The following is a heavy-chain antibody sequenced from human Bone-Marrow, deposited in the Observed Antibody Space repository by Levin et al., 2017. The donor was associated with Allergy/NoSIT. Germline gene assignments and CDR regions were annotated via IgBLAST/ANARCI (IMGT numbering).Heavy chain of an antibody. D-gene: IGHD2-2*01. J-gene: IGHJ5*02. V-gene: IGHV3-23*01. CDR1: GLSLGNFA. CDR3: AREPLGVSMVVERAWFDP. CDR2: ISKNGDT. Sequence: LSLTCAASGLSLGNFAMDWVRQAPGKGLEWVSSISKNGDTYYADSVKGRFTMSRDNAKDTVFLHMNNLSGDDTAGYYCAREPLGVSMVVERAWFDPWGQGTQVTVSS.